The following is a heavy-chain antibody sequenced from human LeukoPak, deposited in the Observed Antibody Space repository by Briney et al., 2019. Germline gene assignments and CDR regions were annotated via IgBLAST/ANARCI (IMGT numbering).Heavy chain of an antibody. CDR3: ARVRVTYYYGSGSQDFDY. D-gene: IGHD3-10*01. V-gene: IGHV1-2*02. J-gene: IGHJ4*02. CDR2: INPNSGGT. CDR1: GYTFTGYY. Sequence: ASVKVSCKASGYTFTGYYMHWVRQAPRQGLEWMGWINPNSGGTNYAQKFQGRVTMTRDTSISTAYMELSRLRSDDTAVYYCARVRVTYYYGSGSQDFDYWGQGTLVTVSS.